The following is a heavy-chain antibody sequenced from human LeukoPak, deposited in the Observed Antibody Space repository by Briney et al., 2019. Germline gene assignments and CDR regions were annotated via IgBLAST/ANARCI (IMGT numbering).Heavy chain of an antibody. CDR1: GYTFTSYA. CDR2: INTNTGNP. D-gene: IGHD1-1*01. Sequence: ASVKISCKASGYTFTSYAMNWVRQAPGQGLEWMGWINTNTGNPTYAQGFTGRFVFSLDTSVSTTYLQISSLKAEDTAVYYCARGLSVLNWNDLSRISGYWGQGTLVTVSS. CDR3: ARGLSVLNWNDLSRISGY. V-gene: IGHV7-4-1*02. J-gene: IGHJ4*02.